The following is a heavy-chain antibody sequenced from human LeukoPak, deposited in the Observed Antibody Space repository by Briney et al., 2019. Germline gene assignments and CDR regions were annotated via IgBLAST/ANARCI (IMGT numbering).Heavy chain of an antibody. CDR2: INPNSGGT. J-gene: IGHJ4*02. CDR3: ARQNGYNPDY. Sequence: ASVKVSCKASGYTFSNYYMHWVRQAPGQGLEWMGWINPNSGGTNFAQNFQGRVTMTRDTSISTAYMELSGLRPDDTAVYYCARQNGYNPDYWGPGTLVTVAS. V-gene: IGHV1-2*02. D-gene: IGHD5-24*01. CDR1: GYTFSNYY.